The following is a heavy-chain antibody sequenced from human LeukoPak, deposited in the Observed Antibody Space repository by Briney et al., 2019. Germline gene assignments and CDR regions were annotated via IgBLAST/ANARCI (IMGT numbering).Heavy chain of an antibody. CDR3: ARDLGTVVTFPDS. J-gene: IGHJ4*02. CDR1: GFTFSSYW. V-gene: IGHV3-7*01. D-gene: IGHD4-23*01. Sequence: GGSLRLSCAASGFTFSSYWMSWVRQAPGKGLEWVANIKQDGSGKYYVDSVKGRFTISRDNAKNSLYLQMNSLRAEDTAVYYCARDLGTVVTFPDSWGQGTLVTVSS. CDR2: IKQDGSGK.